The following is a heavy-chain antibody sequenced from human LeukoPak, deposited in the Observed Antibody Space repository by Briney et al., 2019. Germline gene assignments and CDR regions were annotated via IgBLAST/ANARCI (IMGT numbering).Heavy chain of an antibody. V-gene: IGHV4-61*02. CDR3: ARAGDYYDSSGYPGRRAFDI. Sequence: NSSETLSLTCTVSGGSISSGSYYWSWIRQPAGKGLEWIGRIYTSGSTNYNPSLKSRVTISVDTSKNQFSLKLSSVTAADTAVYYCARAGDYYDSSGYPGRRAFDIWGQGTMVTVSS. J-gene: IGHJ3*02. D-gene: IGHD3-22*01. CDR1: GGSISSGSYY. CDR2: IYTSGST.